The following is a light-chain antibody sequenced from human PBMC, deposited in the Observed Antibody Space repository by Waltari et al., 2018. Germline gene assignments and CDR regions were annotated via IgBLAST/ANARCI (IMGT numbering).Light chain of an antibody. Sequence: PGESATLSCRASQTVRGYLAWYQHKLGQAPRLLMSDASKRATGIPARFSGSGSGTDFTLILTSLEPEDFAVYYCQHRSDWPLYTFGQGTKLELK. CDR2: DAS. J-gene: IGKJ2*01. V-gene: IGKV3-11*01. CDR3: QHRSDWPLYT. CDR1: QTVRGY.